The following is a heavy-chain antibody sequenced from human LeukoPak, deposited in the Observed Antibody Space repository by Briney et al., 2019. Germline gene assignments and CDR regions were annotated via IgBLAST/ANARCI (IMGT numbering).Heavy chain of an antibody. Sequence: SQTLSLTCAISGDSVSSNSAAWNWIGQSPSRGLEWLGRTYYRSKWSNDYAVSVKSRVIINTDTSKNQFSLQLNSVTPEDTAVYYCARRRGTAQAFDYWGQGTLVTVSS. CDR2: TYYRSKWSN. CDR3: ARRRGTAQAFDY. V-gene: IGHV6-1*01. CDR1: GDSVSSNSAA. D-gene: IGHD6-13*01. J-gene: IGHJ4*02.